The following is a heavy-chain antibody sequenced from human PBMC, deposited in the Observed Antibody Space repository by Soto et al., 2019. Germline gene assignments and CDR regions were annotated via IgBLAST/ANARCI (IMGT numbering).Heavy chain of an antibody. D-gene: IGHD3-3*01. CDR1: GGTFSSYA. CDR2: IIPIFGTA. CDR3: ARNDFWSGLEHY. V-gene: IGHV1-69*13. Sequence: SVKVSCKASGGTFSSYAISWVRQAPGQGLEWMGGIIPIFGTANYAQKFQGRVTITADESTSTAYMELSSLRSEDTAVYYCARNDFWSGLEHYWGQGTLVTVSS. J-gene: IGHJ4*02.